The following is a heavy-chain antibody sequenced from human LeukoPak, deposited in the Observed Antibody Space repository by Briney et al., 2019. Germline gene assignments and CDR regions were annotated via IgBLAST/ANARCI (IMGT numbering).Heavy chain of an antibody. D-gene: IGHD2-2*01. J-gene: IGHJ6*03. CDR3: ARVIVAVPAAMDYYYYMDV. Sequence: SETLSLTXTVSGGSISSGSYSWSWVRQPAGKGLEWIGHIYISGSTNSNPSLKSRVTISVDTSKNQFSLKLSSVTAADTAVYYCARVIVAVPAAMDYYYYMDVWGKGTTVTVSS. V-gene: IGHV4-61*09. CDR1: GGSISSGSYS. CDR2: IYISGST.